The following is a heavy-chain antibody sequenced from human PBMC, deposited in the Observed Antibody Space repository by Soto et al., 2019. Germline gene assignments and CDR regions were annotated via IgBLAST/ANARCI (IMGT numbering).Heavy chain of an antibody. V-gene: IGHV3-30-3*01. CDR2: ISYDGSNK. CDR3: ARDNSAQDIVVVVAATPGYYGMDV. Sequence: PGGSLRLSCAASGFTLSSYAMHWVRQAPGKGLEWVAVISYDGSNKYYADSVKGRFTISRDNSKNTLYLQMNSLRAEDTAVYYCARDNSAQDIVVVVAATPGYYGMDVWGQGTTVTVSS. D-gene: IGHD2-15*01. J-gene: IGHJ6*02. CDR1: GFTLSSYA.